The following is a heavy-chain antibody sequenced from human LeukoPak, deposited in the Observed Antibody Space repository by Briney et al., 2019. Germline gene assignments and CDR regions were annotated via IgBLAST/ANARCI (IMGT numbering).Heavy chain of an antibody. V-gene: IGHV3-30*04. CDR2: ISYDGSNK. D-gene: IGHD6-13*01. CDR1: GFTFSSYA. CDR3: ARDPALYSSSWGGYFDY. J-gene: IGHJ4*02. Sequence: PGGSLRLSCAASGFTFSSYAMHWVRQAPGKGLEWVAVISYDGSNKYYADSVKGRFTISRDNSKNTLYLQMNSLRAEDTAVYYCARDPALYSSSWGGYFDYWGQGTLVTVSS.